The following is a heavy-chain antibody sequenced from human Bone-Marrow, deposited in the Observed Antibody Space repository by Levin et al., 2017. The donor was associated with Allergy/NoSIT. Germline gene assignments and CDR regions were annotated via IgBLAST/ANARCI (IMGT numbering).Heavy chain of an antibody. J-gene: IGHJ5*02. D-gene: IGHD6-25*01. CDR3: ARSFNQRFDP. Sequence: SVKVSCKASGGTFNTYAVSWVRQAPGQGLEWMGQIVLVFAAPNYAQKFQDRLTITADKSTSTFYMELRSLRSEDTAVYYCARSFNQRFDPWGQGTQVIVS. V-gene: IGHV1-69*06. CDR2: IVLVFAAP. CDR1: GGTFNTYA.